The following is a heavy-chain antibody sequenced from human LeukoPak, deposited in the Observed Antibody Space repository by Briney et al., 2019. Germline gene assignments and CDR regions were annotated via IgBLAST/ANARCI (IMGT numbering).Heavy chain of an antibody. D-gene: IGHD5-18*01. CDR1: GYNFTNNW. CDR3: ARRAVDTVMVTFDY. J-gene: IGHJ4*02. CDR2: IYPGDSDT. Sequence: GGSLEISCKGSGYNFTNNWIGWVRQMPGKGLEWMGIIYPGDSDTRYSPSFQGQVTISDDKSISTAYLQWSSLKASDTAMYYWARRAVDTVMVTFDYWGQGTLVTVSS. V-gene: IGHV5-51*01.